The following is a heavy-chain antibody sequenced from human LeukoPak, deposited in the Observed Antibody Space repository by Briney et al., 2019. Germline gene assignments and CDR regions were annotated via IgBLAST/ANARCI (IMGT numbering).Heavy chain of an antibody. CDR3: ARDVDIVVLGITYGYYFDY. CDR1: RYSMSSGYY. V-gene: IGHV4-4*07. J-gene: IGHJ4*02. D-gene: IGHD2-2*03. Sequence: KPSETLSLTCGVSRYSMSSGYYWSWIRQPAGKGLEWIGRIYTSGSTNYNPSLKSRVTISVDKSKNQFSLKLSSVTAADTAVYYCARDVDIVVLGITYGYYFDYWGQGTLVTVSS. CDR2: IYTSGST.